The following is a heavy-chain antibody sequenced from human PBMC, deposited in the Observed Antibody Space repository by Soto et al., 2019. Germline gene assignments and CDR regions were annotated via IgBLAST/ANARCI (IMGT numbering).Heavy chain of an antibody. CDR2: INAGNGNT. CDR1: GYTFTNYA. Sequence: QVQLVQSGAEVEKPGASVKVSCKASGYTFTNYAVHWVRQAPGQRLEWMGWINAGNGNTRFSQNLQGRVTITRDTSARTVSMELSSLSSENTAVYYFARGHLAVFPVASCFYYRAAWGKGTTVTVSS. D-gene: IGHD3-10*01. CDR3: ARGHLAVFPVASCFYYRAA. J-gene: IGHJ6*03. V-gene: IGHV1-3*01.